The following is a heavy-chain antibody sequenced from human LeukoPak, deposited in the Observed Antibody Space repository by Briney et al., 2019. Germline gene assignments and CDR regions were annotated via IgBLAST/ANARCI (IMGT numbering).Heavy chain of an antibody. V-gene: IGHV3-23*01. J-gene: IGHJ4*02. D-gene: IGHD2-21*01. Sequence: GGTLRLSCAASGFTFSSFGMSWVRQAPGKGLEWVSAISGSGGSTYYADSVKGRFTISRDNSKNTLYLQMNSLRAEDTAVYYCARVHIGNYGEYDHWGQGTLVTVSS. CDR3: ARVHIGNYGEYDH. CDR1: GFTFSSFG. CDR2: ISGSGGST.